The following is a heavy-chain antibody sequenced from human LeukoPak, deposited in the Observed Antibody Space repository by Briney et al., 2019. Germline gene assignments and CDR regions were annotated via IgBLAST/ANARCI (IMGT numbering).Heavy chain of an antibody. Sequence: GGSLRLSCAASGFTVSSNYMSWVRQAPGKGLDWVSVIYSGGNTYYADSVKGRFTISRDNSKNTLYLQMNSLRAEDTAVYYCASRPSGDYPYFDYWGQGTLVTVSS. CDR1: GFTVSSNY. CDR3: ASRPSGDYPYFDY. J-gene: IGHJ4*02. D-gene: IGHD4-17*01. V-gene: IGHV3-66*01. CDR2: IYSGGNT.